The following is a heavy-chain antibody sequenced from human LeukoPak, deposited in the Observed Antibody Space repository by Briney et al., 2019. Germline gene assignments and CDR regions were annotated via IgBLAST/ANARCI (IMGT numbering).Heavy chain of an antibody. CDR3: ARVLRYCSGGNCYSGGLGYMDV. Sequence: GGSLRLSCAASGFTFTDDYMSWIRQAPGKGLEWVSYISSSGYTKYYADSLKGRFTISRDNAKNSLFLQMNSLRAEDTAVYYCARVLRYCSGGNCYSGGLGYMDVWGKGTTVTISS. V-gene: IGHV3-11*01. J-gene: IGHJ6*03. CDR1: GFTFTDDY. CDR2: ISSSGYTK. D-gene: IGHD2-15*01.